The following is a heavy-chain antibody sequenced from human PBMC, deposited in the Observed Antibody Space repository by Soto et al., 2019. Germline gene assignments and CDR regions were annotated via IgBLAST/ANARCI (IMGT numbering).Heavy chain of an antibody. D-gene: IGHD3-16*01. CDR1: GSTFSNYD. CDR3: VREGYSGSYAAF. CDR2: ISFDGSKT. J-gene: IGHJ4*02. Sequence: QVQLVQSGGGVVQPGRSLSLSCEASGSTFSNYDMDWVRQAPGKGLEWVAIISFDGSKTYYADSVKGRFTVSRDNSKNTLFLQMNSLRPDDKATYYCVREGYSGSYAAFWGQGSLVTVSS. V-gene: IGHV3-30*03.